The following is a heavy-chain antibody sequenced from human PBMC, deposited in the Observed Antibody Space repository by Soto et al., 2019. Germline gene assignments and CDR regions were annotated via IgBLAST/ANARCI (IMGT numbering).Heavy chain of an antibody. J-gene: IGHJ4*02. V-gene: IGHV4-39*01. D-gene: IGHD2-15*01. Sequence: SVPLSLTCTVSGGSISSSSYYLGWIRQPPGKGLEWIGSIYYSGSTYYNPSLKSRVTISVDTSKNQFSLKLSSVTAADTAVYYCASQLLLGYCSGGSCYSFFDYWGQGTLVTVSS. CDR1: GGSISSSSYY. CDR3: ASQLLLGYCSGGSCYSFFDY. CDR2: IYYSGST.